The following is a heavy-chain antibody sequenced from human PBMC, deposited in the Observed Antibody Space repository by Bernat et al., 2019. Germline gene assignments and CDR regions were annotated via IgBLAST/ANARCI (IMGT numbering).Heavy chain of an antibody. CDR3: ARGGGPTFHYDTSGSDAFDI. CDR1: GFTVSSNY. D-gene: IGHD3-22*01. J-gene: IGHJ3*02. V-gene: IGHV3-66*01. CDR2: MYVSGST. Sequence: EVQLVESGGGLVQPGGSLRLSCAASGFTVSSNYMSWVRQAPGKGLEWVSVMYVSGSTYYAESVKGRFTISRDSSKNTLYLQMNSLRAEDTAVYYCARGGGPTFHYDTSGSDAFDIWGQGTMVTVSS.